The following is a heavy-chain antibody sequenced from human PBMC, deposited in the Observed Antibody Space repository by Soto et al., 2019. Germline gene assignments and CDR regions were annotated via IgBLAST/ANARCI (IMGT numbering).Heavy chain of an antibody. J-gene: IGHJ4*02. CDR2: IYSGGST. D-gene: IGHD3-10*01. V-gene: IGHV3-66*01. CDR3: AGTSSLDY. Sequence: EVQLVESGGGLVQPGGSLTLSCAASGFTVSSTYMTWVRQAPGKGLEWVSLIYSGGSTYYADSVKGRFTISRDNSKNTLYIQMNRLRAEDTAVYYCAGTSSLDYWGQGTLVTVSS. CDR1: GFTVSSTY.